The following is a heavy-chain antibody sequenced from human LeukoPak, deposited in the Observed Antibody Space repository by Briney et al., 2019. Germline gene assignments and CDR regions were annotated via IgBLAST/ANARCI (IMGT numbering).Heavy chain of an antibody. Sequence: GGSLRLSCAASGFTVTSTHMSWVRQAPGKGLEWVSVIYSGGSTYYADSVEGGFTISRDNSKNTLFLQMNSLRAEATAVYSCARGYTSGWLYFDYWGQGTLVTVSS. CDR1: GFTVTSTH. CDR2: IYSGGST. J-gene: IGHJ4*02. CDR3: ARGYTSGWLYFDY. D-gene: IGHD6-19*01. V-gene: IGHV3-53*01.